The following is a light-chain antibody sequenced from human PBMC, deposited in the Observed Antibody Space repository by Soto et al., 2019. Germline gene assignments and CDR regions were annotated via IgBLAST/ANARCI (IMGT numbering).Light chain of an antibody. V-gene: IGKV3-20*01. CDR2: DAS. CDR3: QQYGSSPIT. Sequence: EIVLTQSPGTLSLSPCERATLSCRASQSVHSSYLAWYQQKPGQAPRLLISDASGRATGIPDRFSGSGSETDFSLTINRLEPEDFAVYFCQQYGSSPITFGQGTRLEIK. J-gene: IGKJ5*01. CDR1: QSVHSSY.